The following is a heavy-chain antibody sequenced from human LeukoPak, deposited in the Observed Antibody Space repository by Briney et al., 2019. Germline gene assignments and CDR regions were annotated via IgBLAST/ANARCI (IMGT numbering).Heavy chain of an antibody. CDR1: GFSLSTSGVG. V-gene: IGHV2-5*01. J-gene: IGHJ3*02. CDR2: IYWNDDK. CDR3: AHSTMVRASPRGAFDI. D-gene: IGHD3-10*01. Sequence: SGPTLVNPTQTLTLTCTFSGFSLSTSGVGVGWIRQPPGKALEWLALIYWNDDKRYSPSLKSRLTITKDTSKNQVVLTMTNMDPVDTATYYCAHSTMVRASPRGAFDIWGQGTMVTVSS.